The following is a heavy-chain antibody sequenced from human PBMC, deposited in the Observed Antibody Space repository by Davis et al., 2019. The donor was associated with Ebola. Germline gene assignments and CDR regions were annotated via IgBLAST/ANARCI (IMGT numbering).Heavy chain of an antibody. CDR2: ISAYNGNT. J-gene: IGHJ6*02. Sequence: ASVKVSCKASGYTFTSYGISWVRQAPGQGLEWMGWISAYNGNTNYAQKLQGRVTMTTVTSTSTAYMELRSLRFDDTAVYYCARTYGDYGFYYYYYGMDVWGQGTTVTVSS. D-gene: IGHD4-17*01. CDR3: ARTYGDYGFYYYYYGMDV. CDR1: GYTFTSYG. V-gene: IGHV1-18*01.